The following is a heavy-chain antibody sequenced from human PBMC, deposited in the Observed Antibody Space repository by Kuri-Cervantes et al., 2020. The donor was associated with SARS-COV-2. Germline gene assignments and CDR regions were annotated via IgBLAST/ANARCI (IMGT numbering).Heavy chain of an antibody. J-gene: IGHJ6*03. D-gene: IGHD6-13*01. Sequence: GESLKISCAASGFTFSSYAMSWVRQAPGKGLEWVSAISGSGGSTYYADSVKGRFTISRDNSKNTLYLQMNSLRAEDTAVYYCARAGYSSSWDYYYYYYMDVWGKGTTVTISS. V-gene: IGHV3-23*01. CDR1: GFTFSSYA. CDR3: ARAGYSSSWDYYYYYYMDV. CDR2: ISGSGGST.